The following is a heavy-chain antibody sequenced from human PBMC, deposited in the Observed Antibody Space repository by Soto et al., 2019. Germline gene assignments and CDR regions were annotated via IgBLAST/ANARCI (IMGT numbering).Heavy chain of an antibody. CDR3: ARAPRQEAFDY. Sequence: QVQLQESGPGLVKPSETLSLTCTVSGGSVSSGSYYWSWIRQPPGKGLEWIGYIYYSGSTNYNPSLQSRVTLSVDTYKNQFYLKLISVTAADTAVYYCARAPRQEAFDYWGQGTLVTVSS. CDR2: IYYSGST. J-gene: IGHJ4*02. CDR1: GGSVSSGSYY. V-gene: IGHV4-61*01.